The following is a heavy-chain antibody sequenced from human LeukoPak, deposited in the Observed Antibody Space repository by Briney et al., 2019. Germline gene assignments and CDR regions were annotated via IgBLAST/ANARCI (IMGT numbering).Heavy chain of an antibody. D-gene: IGHD3-10*01. CDR2: IYYSGST. CDR3: ARHLYYGSGALLGFDP. J-gene: IGHJ5*02. CDR1: GASISSYY. V-gene: IGHV4-59*01. Sequence: SETLSLTCTVSGASISSYYWSWIRQPPGKGLEWIGYIYYSGSTNYNPSLKSRVTISVDTSKNQFSLRLSSVTAADTAVYYCARHLYYGSGALLGFDPWGQGTLVTVSS.